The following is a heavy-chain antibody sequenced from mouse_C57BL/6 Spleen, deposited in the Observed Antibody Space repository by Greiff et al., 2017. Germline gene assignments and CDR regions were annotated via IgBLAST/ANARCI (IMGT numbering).Heavy chain of an antibody. CDR2: IYPGSGST. CDR1: GYTFTSYW. Sequence: QVQLQQPGAELVKPGASVKMSCKASGYTFTSYWITWVKQRPGQGLEWIGDIYPGSGSTNYNEKFKSKATLTVDTSSSTAYMQLSSLTSEDSAVYYCARSPSYYGIGAWFAYWGQGTLVTVSA. V-gene: IGHV1-55*01. D-gene: IGHD2-1*01. J-gene: IGHJ3*01. CDR3: ARSPSYYGIGAWFAY.